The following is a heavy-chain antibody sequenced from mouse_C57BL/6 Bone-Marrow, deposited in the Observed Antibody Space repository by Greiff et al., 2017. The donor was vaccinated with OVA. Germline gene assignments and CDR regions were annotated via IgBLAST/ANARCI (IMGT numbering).Heavy chain of an antibody. CDR3: TEGFD. CDR2: IRLKSDNYAT. J-gene: IGHJ3*01. CDR1: GFTSSNYW. Sequence: EVQLQQSGGGLVQPGGSMKLSCVASGFTSSNYWMNWVRQSPEKGLEWVAQIRLKSDNYATHYAESVKGRFTISRDDSKSSVYLQMNNLRAEDTGIYYCTEGFDWGQGTLVTVSA. V-gene: IGHV6-3*01. D-gene: IGHD3-2*02.